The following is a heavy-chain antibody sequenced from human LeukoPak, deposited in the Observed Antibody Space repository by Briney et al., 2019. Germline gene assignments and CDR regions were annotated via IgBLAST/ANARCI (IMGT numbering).Heavy chain of an antibody. Sequence: RPRGSLRLSCAASGFTFDDYAMSWVRQAPGKGLEWVSGINWNGGSTGYVDSVKGRFAISRDNAKNSLYLQMNSLRGEDTALYYCARDAHFGGVFDIWGQGTMVTVSS. CDR2: INWNGGST. CDR3: ARDAHFGGVFDI. V-gene: IGHV3-20*04. CDR1: GFTFDDYA. J-gene: IGHJ3*02. D-gene: IGHD2-21*01.